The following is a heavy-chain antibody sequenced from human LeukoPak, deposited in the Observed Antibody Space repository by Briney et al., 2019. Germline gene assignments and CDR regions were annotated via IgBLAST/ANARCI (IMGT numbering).Heavy chain of an antibody. Sequence: ASVKVSCKASGYTFTTYGISWVRQAPGQGLEWMGWISGYKGNTIYAQKLQGRVAMTTDTSTSTAYMELRSLRSDDTAVYYCAREGSITMVRGVINYWGQGTLVTVSS. J-gene: IGHJ4*02. CDR1: GYTFTTYG. V-gene: IGHV1-18*01. CDR3: AREGSITMVRGVINY. D-gene: IGHD3-10*01. CDR2: ISGYKGNT.